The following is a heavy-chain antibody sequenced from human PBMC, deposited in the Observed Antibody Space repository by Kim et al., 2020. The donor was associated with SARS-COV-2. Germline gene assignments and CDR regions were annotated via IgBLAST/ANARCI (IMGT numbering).Heavy chain of an antibody. D-gene: IGHD5-12*01. CDR3: ARDSLRYIVATANFDY. V-gene: IGHV1-18*01. J-gene: IGHJ4*02. Sequence: KLQGRVTMTTDTSTSTAYMELRSLRSDDTAVYYCARDSLRYIVATANFDYWGQGTLVTVSS.